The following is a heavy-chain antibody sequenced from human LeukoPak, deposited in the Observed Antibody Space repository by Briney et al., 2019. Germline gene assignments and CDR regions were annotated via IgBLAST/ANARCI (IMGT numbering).Heavy chain of an antibody. J-gene: IGHJ4*02. CDR1: GFTFSSYG. CDR3: ATGHPIVVVVAARTNGDY. V-gene: IGHV3-30*02. CDR2: IRYDGSNK. Sequence: GGSLRLSCAASGFTFSSYGMHWVRQAPGKGLEWVAFIRYDGSNKYYADSVKGRFTISRDNPKNTLYLQMNSLRAEDTAVYYCATGHPIVVVVAARTNGDYWGQGTLVTVSS. D-gene: IGHD2-15*01.